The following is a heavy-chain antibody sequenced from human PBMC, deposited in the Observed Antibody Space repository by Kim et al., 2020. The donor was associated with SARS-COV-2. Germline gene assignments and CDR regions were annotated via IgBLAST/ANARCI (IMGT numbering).Heavy chain of an antibody. CDR2: ISGSGGST. CDR1: GFTFSSYA. Sequence: GGSLRLSCAASGFTFSSYAMSWVRQAPGKGLEWVSAISGSGGSTYYADSVKGRFTISRDNSKNTLYLQMNSLRAEDTAVYYCAKDSVRRRIAAAGTHDAFDIWGQGTMVTVSS. V-gene: IGHV3-23*01. CDR3: AKDSVRRRIAAAGTHDAFDI. D-gene: IGHD6-13*01. J-gene: IGHJ3*02.